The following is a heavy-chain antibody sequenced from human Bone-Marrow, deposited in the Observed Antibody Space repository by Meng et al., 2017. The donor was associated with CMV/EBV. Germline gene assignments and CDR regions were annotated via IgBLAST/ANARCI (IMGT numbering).Heavy chain of an antibody. CDR2: INHSGST. CDR1: GGSFIGYY. D-gene: IGHD3-3*01. J-gene: IGHJ6*02. CDR3: ARANVKRTFSTIFGVVNRGPYMDV. Sequence: SETLSLTCAVHGGSFIGYYWSWIRQPPGKGLEWIGEINHSGSTNYNPSLKSRVTISVDTSKNQFSLKLRSVTAADTAVYYCARANVKRTFSTIFGVVNRGPYMDVWGQGTTVTVSS. V-gene: IGHV4-34*01.